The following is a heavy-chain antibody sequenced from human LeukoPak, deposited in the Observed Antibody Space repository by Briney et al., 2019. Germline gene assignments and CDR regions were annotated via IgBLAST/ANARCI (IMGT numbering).Heavy chain of an antibody. CDR1: GFTFSTYD. CDR2: IGTSGGT. V-gene: IGHV3-13*01. D-gene: IGHD2-15*01. J-gene: IGHJ6*03. Sequence: GGSLRLSCAASGFTFSTYDMHWVRQVTGEGLEWVATIGTSGGTYYAGSVKGRFTISREDGKNSLFLQMNSLRAGDTAAYYCTRDIAGSGTAMDVWGKGTTVTVSS. CDR3: TRDIAGSGTAMDV.